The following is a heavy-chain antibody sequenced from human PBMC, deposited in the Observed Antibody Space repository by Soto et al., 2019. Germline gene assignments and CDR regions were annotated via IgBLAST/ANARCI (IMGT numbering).Heavy chain of an antibody. Sequence: QVQLVQSGAEVGKPGASVKVSCKASGYIFTHYGIHWVRQAPGQRLEWMGWINAGNGNTKYSQKLQGRVTINRDTSASTAYLELSSLRSEDTAVYYCAGSGYSSGWYDWYFDFWGRGTLVTASS. CDR2: INAGNGNT. V-gene: IGHV1-3*01. D-gene: IGHD6-19*01. CDR1: GYIFTHYG. CDR3: AGSGYSSGWYDWYFDF. J-gene: IGHJ2*01.